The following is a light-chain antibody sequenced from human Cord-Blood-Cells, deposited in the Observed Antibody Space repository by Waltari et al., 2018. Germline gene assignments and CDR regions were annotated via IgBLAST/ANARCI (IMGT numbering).Light chain of an antibody. CDR1: SSDVAGYNY. CDR2: DVS. V-gene: IGLV2-14*01. J-gene: IGLJ3*02. CDR3: SSYTSSSTWV. Sequence: QSALTQPASVSGSPGQSITISCPGTSSDVAGYNYVSWYQQHPGKATKLMIYDVSKRPSGVSNRFSGSKSGNTASLTISGLQAEDEADYYCSSYTSSSTWVFGGGTKLTVL.